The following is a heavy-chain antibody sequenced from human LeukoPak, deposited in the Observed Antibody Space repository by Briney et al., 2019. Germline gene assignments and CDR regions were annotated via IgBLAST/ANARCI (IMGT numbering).Heavy chain of an antibody. V-gene: IGHV4-31*03. D-gene: IGHD6-6*01. J-gene: IGHJ5*02. CDR2: IYYSGST. Sequence: PSQTLSLTCTVSGGSISSGGYYWSWIRQHPGKGLEWIGYIYYSGSTYYNPSLKSRVTISVDTSKNQFSLKLSSVTAADTAVYYCARENGIAARGWFDPWGQGTLVTVSS. CDR1: GGSISSGGYY. CDR3: ARENGIAARGWFDP.